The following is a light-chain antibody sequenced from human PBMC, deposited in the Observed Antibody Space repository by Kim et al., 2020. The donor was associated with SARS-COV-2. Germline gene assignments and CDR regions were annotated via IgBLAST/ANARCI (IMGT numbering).Light chain of an antibody. CDR2: DVS. CDR1: SSDVGNYKY. Sequence: QSITYSCTGSSSDVGNYKYVSWYQLHPGKAPKLMMYDVSNRPSEVSNRFSGSKSGNTASLTISGLQAEDEADYYCSSYTTSSSYVFGTGTKVTVL. CDR3: SSYTTSSSYV. J-gene: IGLJ1*01. V-gene: IGLV2-14*04.